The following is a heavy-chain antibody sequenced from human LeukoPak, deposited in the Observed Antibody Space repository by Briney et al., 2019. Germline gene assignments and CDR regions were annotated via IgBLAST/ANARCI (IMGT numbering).Heavy chain of an antibody. CDR2: IISSSSYI. CDR1: GFTFSSYS. J-gene: IGHJ6*03. D-gene: IGHD6-19*01. V-gene: IGHV3-21*01. Sequence: GGSLRLSCAASGFTFSSYSMNWVRHAPGKGLEWVSAIISSSSYIYYADSVKGRFTISRDNAKNSLYLQMNSLRAEDTAVYYCAREEYSSGWYHYYYMDVWGKGTTVTVSS. CDR3: AREEYSSGWYHYYYMDV.